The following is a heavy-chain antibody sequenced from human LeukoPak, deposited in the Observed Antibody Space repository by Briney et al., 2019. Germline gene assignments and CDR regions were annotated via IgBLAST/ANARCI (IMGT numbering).Heavy chain of an antibody. D-gene: IGHD2-15*01. CDR3: ARLPGGTMTSGAFDI. CDR1: GYTFTSYG. Sequence: ASVKVSCKASGYTFTSYGISWVRQAPGQGLEWMGWISAYNGNTNYAQKLQGRVTMTTDTSTSTAYMELRSLRSDDTAVYYCARLPGGTMTSGAFDIWGQGTMVTVSS. V-gene: IGHV1-18*01. J-gene: IGHJ3*02. CDR2: ISAYNGNT.